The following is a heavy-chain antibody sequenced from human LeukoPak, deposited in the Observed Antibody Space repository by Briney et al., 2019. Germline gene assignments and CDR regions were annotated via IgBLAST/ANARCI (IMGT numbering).Heavy chain of an antibody. V-gene: IGHV3-48*03. CDR3: ARHQGYYYDSSGERAFDI. Sequence: GGSLRLSCAASGFTFSSYEMNWVRQAPGKGLEWVSYISSSGSTIYYADSVKGRFTISRDNAKNSLYLQMNSLRAEDTAVYYCARHQGYYYDSSGERAFDIWGQGTMVTVSS. D-gene: IGHD3-22*01. CDR2: ISSSGSTI. CDR1: GFTFSSYE. J-gene: IGHJ3*02.